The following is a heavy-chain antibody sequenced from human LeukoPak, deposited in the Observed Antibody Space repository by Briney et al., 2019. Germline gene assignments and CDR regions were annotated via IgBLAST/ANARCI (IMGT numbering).Heavy chain of an antibody. CDR1: GYTFTGYY. CDR2: INPNSGGT. Sequence: ASVKVSCKASGYTFTGYYMHWVRQAPGQGLEWMGWINPNSGGTNYAQKFQGRVTMTRDTSISTAYMELSRLRSDDTAVYYCARDPRHSSGYYFAYWGQGTLVTASS. D-gene: IGHD3-22*01. J-gene: IGHJ4*02. CDR3: ARDPRHSSGYYFAY. V-gene: IGHV1-2*02.